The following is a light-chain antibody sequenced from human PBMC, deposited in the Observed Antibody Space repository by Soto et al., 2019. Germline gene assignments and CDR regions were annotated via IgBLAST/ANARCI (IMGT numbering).Light chain of an antibody. CDR2: LNS. Sequence: SYELTQPPSVSVSPGQTASITCSGDKLGDKYVCWYQQKPGQSPVLVIYLNSKRPSGIPERFSGSKSGNTATLTIRGTQAMDEADYYCQAWDSSTAAFGGGTKLTVL. V-gene: IGLV3-1*01. CDR1: KLGDKY. J-gene: IGLJ2*01. CDR3: QAWDSSTAA.